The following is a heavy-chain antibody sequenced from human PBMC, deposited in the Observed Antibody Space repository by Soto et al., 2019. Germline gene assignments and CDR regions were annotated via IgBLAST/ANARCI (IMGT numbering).Heavy chain of an antibody. CDR3: ASSYGTSWYGDY. CDR2: IIPIIGTA. D-gene: IGHD6-13*01. J-gene: IGHJ4*02. V-gene: IGHV1-69*01. Sequence: QVQLVQSGAEVKKPGTSVKVSCKASGGTFNNYAITWVRQAPGQGLEWMGGIIPIIGTANYAQKFQGRITITADESTSTVYMELSSLRSEDTALYYCASSYGTSWYGDYWGQGTLVTLSS. CDR1: GGTFNNYA.